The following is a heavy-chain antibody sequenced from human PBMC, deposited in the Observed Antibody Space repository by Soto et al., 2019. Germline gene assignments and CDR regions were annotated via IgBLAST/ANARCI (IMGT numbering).Heavy chain of an antibody. CDR3: AKFAQQLVVSESDY. J-gene: IGHJ4*02. V-gene: IGHV3-23*01. D-gene: IGHD6-13*01. Sequence: EVQLLESGGGLVQPGGSLRLSCAASGFTFSSYAMSWVRQAPGKGLEWVSAISGSGGSTYYADSVKGRFTISRDNSQNTLYLQMNSLRAEDTAVHYCAKFAQQLVVSESDYWGQGTLVTVSS. CDR2: ISGSGGST. CDR1: GFTFSSYA.